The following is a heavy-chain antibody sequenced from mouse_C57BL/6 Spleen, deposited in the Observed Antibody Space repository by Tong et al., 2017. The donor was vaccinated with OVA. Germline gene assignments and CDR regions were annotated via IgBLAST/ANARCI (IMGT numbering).Heavy chain of an antibody. CDR1: GFTFSDYG. CDR2: ISNLAYSI. CDR3: ARDGNFAMDY. V-gene: IGHV5-15*02. J-gene: IGHJ4*01. D-gene: IGHD1-1*02. Sequence: EVKLVESGGGLVQPGGSRKLSCAASGFTFSDYGMAWVRQAPGKGPEWVAFISNLAYSIYYADTVTGRFTISRENAKKTLYLEMSSLRSEETAMYYCARDGNFAMDYWGQGTSVTVSS.